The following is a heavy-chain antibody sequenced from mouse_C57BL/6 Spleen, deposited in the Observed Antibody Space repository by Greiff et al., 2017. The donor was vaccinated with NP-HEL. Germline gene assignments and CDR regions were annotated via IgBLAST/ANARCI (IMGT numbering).Heavy chain of an antibody. D-gene: IGHD1-1*01. CDR3: ARSKDYGSIFAY. V-gene: IGHV1-64*01. Sequence: QVQLQQPGAELVKPGASVKLSCKASGYTFTSYWMHWVKQRPGQGLEWIGMIHPNSGSTNYNEKFKSKATLTVDKSSSTAYMQLSSLTSEDSAVYYCARSKDYGSIFAYWGQGTLVTVSA. CDR1: GYTFTSYW. J-gene: IGHJ3*01. CDR2: IHPNSGST.